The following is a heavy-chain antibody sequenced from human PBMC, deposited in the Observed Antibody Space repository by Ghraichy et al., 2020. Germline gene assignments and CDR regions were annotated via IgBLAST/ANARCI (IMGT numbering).Heavy chain of an antibody. V-gene: IGHV4-59*01. CDR2: IYYSGST. CDR3: ARGPAGDRAVAGMVRDPRPPIQRTPGGRFDP. Sequence: SETLSLTCTVSGGSISSYYWSWIRQPPGKGLEWIGYIYYSGSTNYNPSLKSRVTISVDTSKNQFSLKLSSVTAADTAVYYCARGPAGDRAVAGMVRDPRPPIQRTPGGRFDPWGQGTLVTVSS. CDR1: GGSISSYY. J-gene: IGHJ5*02. D-gene: IGHD6-19*01.